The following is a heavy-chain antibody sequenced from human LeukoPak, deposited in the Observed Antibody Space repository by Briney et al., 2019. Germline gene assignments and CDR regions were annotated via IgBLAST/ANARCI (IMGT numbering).Heavy chain of an antibody. J-gene: IGHJ4*02. CDR1: GFTFSDYY. V-gene: IGHV3-11*01. Sequence: TGGSLRLSCAASGFTFSDYYMSWFRQAPGKGLEWVSYISSSGSTIYYADSVRGRFTISRDNAKNSLYLQMNSLRAEDTAVYYCARSPLVATDYWGQGTLVTVSS. D-gene: IGHD5-12*01. CDR2: ISSSGSTI. CDR3: ARSPLVATDY.